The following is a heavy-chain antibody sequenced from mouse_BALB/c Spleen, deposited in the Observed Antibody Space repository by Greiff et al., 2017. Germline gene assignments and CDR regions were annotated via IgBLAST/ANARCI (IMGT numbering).Heavy chain of an antibody. CDR3: ARVYDGYDAMDY. V-gene: IGHV2-9*02. J-gene: IGHJ4*01. D-gene: IGHD2-3*01. Sequence: QVQLKQSGPGLVAPSQSLSITCTVSGFSLTSYGVHWVRQPPGEGLEWLGVIWAGGRTNYNSALMARLSISKDNSKSQVYLKMNSLQTYDASIYYCARVYDGYDAMDYWGQGTSVTVSS. CDR1: GFSLTSYG. CDR2: IWAGGRT.